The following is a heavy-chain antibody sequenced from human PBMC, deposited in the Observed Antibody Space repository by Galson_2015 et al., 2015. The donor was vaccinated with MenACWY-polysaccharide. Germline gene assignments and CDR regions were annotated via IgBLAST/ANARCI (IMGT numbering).Heavy chain of an antibody. CDR1: GYTFTSYG. CDR3: ARDDSSGTDAFDI. CDR2: ISAYNGNT. J-gene: IGHJ3*02. Sequence: SVKVSCKASGYTFTSYGISWVRQAPGQGLEWIGWISAYNGNTNYAQKLQGRVTMTTDTSTSTAYMELRSLRSDDTAVYYCARDDSSGTDAFDIWGQGTMVTVSS. D-gene: IGHD3-22*01. V-gene: IGHV1-18*01.